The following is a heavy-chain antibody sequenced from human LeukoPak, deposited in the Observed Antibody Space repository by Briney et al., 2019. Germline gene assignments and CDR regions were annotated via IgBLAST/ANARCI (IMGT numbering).Heavy chain of an antibody. CDR3: ARGGSIVVVPPTIPTPFDY. J-gene: IGHJ4*02. CDR1: GYTFTSYY. V-gene: IGHV1-46*01. D-gene: IGHD2-2*02. Sequence: ASVKVSCKASGYTFTSYYMHWVRQAPGQGLEWMGIINPSGGSTSYAQKFQGRVTMTRDTSTSTVYMELSGLRSEDTAVYYCARGGSIVVVPPTIPTPFDYWGQGTLVTVSS. CDR2: INPSGGST.